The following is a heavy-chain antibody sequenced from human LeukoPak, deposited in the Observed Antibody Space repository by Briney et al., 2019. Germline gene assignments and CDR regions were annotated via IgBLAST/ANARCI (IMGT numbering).Heavy chain of an antibody. CDR1: GFTFSSYA. J-gene: IGHJ6*03. V-gene: IGHV3-23*01. CDR3: AKDGGSFPYYYYYMDV. Sequence: PGGSLRLSCAAPGFTFSSYAMSWVRQAPRKGLEWVSAISGSGGSTYYADSVKGRFTISRDNSKNTLYLQMNSLRADDTAVYYCAKDGGSFPYYYYYMDVWGKGTTVTVSS. D-gene: IGHD6-25*01. CDR2: ISGSGGST.